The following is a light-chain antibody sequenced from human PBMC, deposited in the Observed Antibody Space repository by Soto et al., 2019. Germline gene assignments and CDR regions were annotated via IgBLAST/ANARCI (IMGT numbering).Light chain of an antibody. V-gene: IGKV1-39*01. Sequence: DIQMTQSPSSLSASVGDRVTITCRASQSISSYLNWYQQKPGKAPKLLIYAASSLQSGVPSRFSGSGSGTDFTLTISSLQHEDFDPYYCQQSYSTHQTFGHGTKVDIK. CDR2: AAS. J-gene: IGKJ1*01. CDR3: QQSYSTHQT. CDR1: QSISSY.